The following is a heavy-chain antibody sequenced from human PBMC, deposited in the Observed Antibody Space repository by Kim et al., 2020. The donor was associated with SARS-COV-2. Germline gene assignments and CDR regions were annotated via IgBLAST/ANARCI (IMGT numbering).Heavy chain of an antibody. CDR1: GYIFTSYV. D-gene: IGHD6-19*01. CDR2: IIPGTTNI. CDR3: ARDAFSLAGSYMDV. V-gene: IGHV1-3*01. Sequence: ASVKVSCKTSGYIFTSYVIHWVRQAPGQRPEWMGRIIPGTTNIKYSQTFQGRVAMTDDRHATTVYLELNSLRLEDTAVYYCARDAFSLAGSYMDVWGNGT. J-gene: IGHJ6*03.